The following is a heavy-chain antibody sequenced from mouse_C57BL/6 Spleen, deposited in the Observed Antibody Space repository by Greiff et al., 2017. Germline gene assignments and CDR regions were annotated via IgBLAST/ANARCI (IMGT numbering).Heavy chain of an antibody. J-gene: IGHJ1*03. CDR3: ARREYYGSSTGYFDV. CDR2: IYPRSGNT. Sequence: VQLVESGAELARPGASVKLSCKASGYTFTSYGISWVKQRTGQGLEWIGEIYPRSGNTYYNEKFKGKATLTADKSSSTAYMELRSLTSEDSAVYFCARREYYGSSTGYFDVWGTGTTVTVSS. V-gene: IGHV1-81*01. CDR1: GYTFTSYG. D-gene: IGHD1-1*01.